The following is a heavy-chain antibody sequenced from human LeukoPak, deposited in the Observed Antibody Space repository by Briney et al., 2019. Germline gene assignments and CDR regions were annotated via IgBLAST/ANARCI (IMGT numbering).Heavy chain of an antibody. CDR3: ARNLAASGSFEY. D-gene: IGHD3-10*01. V-gene: IGHV1-8*01. Sequence: EASVKVSCKASGYTFTNYDINWVRQATGQGLEWMGWMNPNSGNTGYAQRFQGRVTMTRDTSTGTAYMDLSSLTSEDTAVYYCARNLAASGSFEYWGQGTLVTVSS. CDR2: MNPNSGNT. CDR1: GYTFTNYD. J-gene: IGHJ4*02.